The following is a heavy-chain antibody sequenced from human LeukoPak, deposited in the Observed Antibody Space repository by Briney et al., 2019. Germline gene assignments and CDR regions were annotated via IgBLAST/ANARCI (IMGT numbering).Heavy chain of an antibody. D-gene: IGHD4-17*01. J-gene: IGHJ3*02. CDR2: IYYSGST. Sequence: PSETLSLTCTVSGGSISSSSYYWGWIRQPPGKGLEWIGSIYYSGSTYYNPSLKSRVTISLDTSKNQFSLKLSSVTAADTAVYYCARPQDYGDGAFDIWGQGTMVTVSS. V-gene: IGHV4-39*07. CDR3: ARPQDYGDGAFDI. CDR1: GGSISSSSYY.